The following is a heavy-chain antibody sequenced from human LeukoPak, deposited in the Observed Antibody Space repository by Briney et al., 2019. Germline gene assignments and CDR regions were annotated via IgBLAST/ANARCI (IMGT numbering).Heavy chain of an antibody. J-gene: IGHJ4*02. V-gene: IGHV3-48*01. Sequence: PGGSLRLSCAASGFTVSSNYMNWVRQAPGKGLEWVSYISSGSSTIKYADSVKGRFTISRDNANNSLYLQMNSLRVEDTAVYYCARDTTAWVYWGQGTLVTVSS. CDR1: GFTVSSNY. D-gene: IGHD4-17*01. CDR2: ISSGSSTI. CDR3: ARDTTAWVY.